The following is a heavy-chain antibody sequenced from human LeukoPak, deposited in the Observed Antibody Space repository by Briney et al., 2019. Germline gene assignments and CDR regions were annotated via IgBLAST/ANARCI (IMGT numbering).Heavy chain of an antibody. J-gene: IGHJ6*02. V-gene: IGHV3-23*01. D-gene: IGHD3-16*01. CDR2: ISGSGGST. CDR1: GFTFSSYA. Sequence: GGSLRLSCGASGFTFSSYAMSWVRQAPGKGLEWVSGISGSGGSTYYADSVKGRFTISRDNSKNTLYLQMNSLRAEDTAVYYCARETGWGGHYYYYGMDVWGQGTTVTVSS. CDR3: ARETGWGGHYYYYGMDV.